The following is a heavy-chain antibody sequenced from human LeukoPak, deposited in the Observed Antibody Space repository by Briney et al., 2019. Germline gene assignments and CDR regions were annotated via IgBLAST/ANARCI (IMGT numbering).Heavy chain of an antibody. D-gene: IGHD4-23*01. CDR2: IYYSGST. V-gene: IGHV4-39*07. Sequence: SETLSLTCTVSGGSISSSSYYWGWIRQPPGKGLEWIGSIYYSGSTYYNPSLKSRVTISVDTSKNQFSLKLSSVTAADTAVYYCAKYRVAGGNPLFDFWGQGTLVTVSS. CDR1: GGSISSSSYY. J-gene: IGHJ4*02. CDR3: AKYRVAGGNPLFDF.